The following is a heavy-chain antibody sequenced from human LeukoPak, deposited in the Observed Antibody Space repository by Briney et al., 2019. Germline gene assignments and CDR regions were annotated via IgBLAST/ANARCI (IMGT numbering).Heavy chain of an antibody. J-gene: IGHJ4*02. D-gene: IGHD3-16*01. CDR2: IYYRGSA. V-gene: IGHV4-39*01. Sequence: PSETLSLTCNVSGGSISSGGYYWSWIRQLPGEGLEWIGNIYYRGSAYYNPSLKSRVTVSVDTSKNQFSLKLSSVTAADTAVYYCVRGSTLRHYQYWGQGTLVTVSS. CDR1: GGSISSGGYY. CDR3: VRGSTLRHYQY.